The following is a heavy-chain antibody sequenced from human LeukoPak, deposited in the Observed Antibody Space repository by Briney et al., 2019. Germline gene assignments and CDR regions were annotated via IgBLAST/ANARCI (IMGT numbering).Heavy chain of an antibody. CDR3: ATERASLYDFWSGLRSYDY. CDR2: INHSGST. V-gene: IGHV4-34*01. CDR1: GGSISSYY. D-gene: IGHD3-3*01. J-gene: IGHJ4*02. Sequence: SETLSLTCTVSGGSISSYYWSWIRQPPGKGLEWIGEINHSGSTNYNPSLKSRVTISVDTSKNQFSLKLSSVTAADTAVYYCATERASLYDFWSGLRSYDYWGQGTLVTVSS.